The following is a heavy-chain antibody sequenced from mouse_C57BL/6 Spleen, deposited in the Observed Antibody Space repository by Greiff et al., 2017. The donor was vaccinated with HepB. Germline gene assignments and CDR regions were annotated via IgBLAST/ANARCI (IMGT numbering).Heavy chain of an antibody. Sequence: QVQLQQPGAELVKPGASVKLSCKASGYTFTSYWMHWVKQRPGQGLEWIGMIHPNSGSTNYNEKFKGKATLTVDKSSSTAYMQLSSLTSEDSAVYYCARKGEGFDYWGQGTTLTVSS. CDR3: ARKGEGFDY. CDR2: IHPNSGST. V-gene: IGHV1-64*01. CDR1: GYTFTSYW. J-gene: IGHJ2*01.